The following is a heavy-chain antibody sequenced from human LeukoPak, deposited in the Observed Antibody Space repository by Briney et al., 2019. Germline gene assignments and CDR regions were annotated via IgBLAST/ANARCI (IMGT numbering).Heavy chain of an antibody. D-gene: IGHD4-11*01. J-gene: IGHJ4*02. CDR2: IHHSRTT. CDR3: ARDDSDFAY. CDR1: DYSISSGFY. Sequence: SETLSLTCTVSDYSISSGFYWGWIRPPPGKGLEWLGSIHHSRTTHYNPSLMSRVTISVDTSKNHISLQMTSVTASDTAVYYCARDDSDFAYWGQGTLVTVSS. V-gene: IGHV4-38-2*02.